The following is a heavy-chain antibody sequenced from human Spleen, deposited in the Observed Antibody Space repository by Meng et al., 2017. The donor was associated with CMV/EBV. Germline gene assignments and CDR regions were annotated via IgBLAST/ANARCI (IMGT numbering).Heavy chain of an antibody. D-gene: IGHD3-22*01. J-gene: IGHJ4*02. V-gene: IGHV3-30-3*01. CDR2: ISSDGTNK. Sequence: GESLKISCAASGFTFSNYVMHWVRQAPGKGLEWVAVISSDGTNKYYADSVKGRFTISRDNSKNTLYLQMNSLRAEDTAVYYCARDLGRYYDSSGPDYWGQGTLVTVSS. CDR1: GFTFSNYV. CDR3: ARDLGRYYDSSGPDY.